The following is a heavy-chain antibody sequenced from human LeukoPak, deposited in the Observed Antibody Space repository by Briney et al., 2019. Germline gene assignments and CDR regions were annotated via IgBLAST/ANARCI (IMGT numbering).Heavy chain of an antibody. V-gene: IGHV3-21*01. CDR2: ISSSSSYI. Sequence: GGSLRLSCAASGFTFSSYVMSWVRQAPGKGLEWVSSISSSSSYIYYADSVKGRFTISRDNAKNSLYLQMNSLRAEDTAVYYCARGISGSYSNYWGQGTLVTVSS. J-gene: IGHJ4*02. CDR3: ARGISGSYSNY. D-gene: IGHD1-26*01. CDR1: GFTFSSYV.